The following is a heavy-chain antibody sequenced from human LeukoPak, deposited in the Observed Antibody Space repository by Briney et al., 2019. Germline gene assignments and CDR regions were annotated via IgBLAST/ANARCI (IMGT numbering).Heavy chain of an antibody. D-gene: IGHD2-2*01. Sequence: PSQTLSLTCTVSGGSISSGGYYWSWIRQHPGKGLEWIGYIYYSGSTYYNPSLKSRVTISVDTSKNQFSLKLSSVTAADTAVYYCARAVVPAAKDYYGMDVWGKGTTVTVSS. V-gene: IGHV4-31*03. CDR3: ARAVVPAAKDYYGMDV. CDR1: GGSISSGGYY. J-gene: IGHJ6*04. CDR2: IYYSGST.